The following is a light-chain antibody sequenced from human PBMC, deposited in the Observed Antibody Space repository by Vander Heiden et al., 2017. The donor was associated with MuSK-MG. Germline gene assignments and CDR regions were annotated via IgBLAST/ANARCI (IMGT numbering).Light chain of an antibody. V-gene: IGKV1-39*01. CDR1: QSISNY. Sequence: DFQMTQSPFSLSASVGDRVTITCRASQSISNYLNWYQHKPGEAPRLLIYAASSLQSGVPSRFSGSGSGTEFTLTINSLQPEDFATYYCQRSDSTLWTFGQGTKVEIK. CDR2: AAS. CDR3: QRSDSTLWT. J-gene: IGKJ1*01.